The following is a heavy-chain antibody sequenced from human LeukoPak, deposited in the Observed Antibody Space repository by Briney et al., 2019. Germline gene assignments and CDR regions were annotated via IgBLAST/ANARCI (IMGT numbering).Heavy chain of an antibody. CDR2: INPSGGST. Sequence: ASVKVSCKASGNTFTSYYMHWVRQAPGQGLEWMGIINPSGGSTSYAQKFQGRVTMTRDMSTSTVYMELSSLRSEDTAVYYCAREEVVGGGWFDPWGQGTLVTVSS. CDR1: GNTFTSYY. V-gene: IGHV1-46*01. D-gene: IGHD2-15*01. CDR3: AREEVVGGGWFDP. J-gene: IGHJ5*02.